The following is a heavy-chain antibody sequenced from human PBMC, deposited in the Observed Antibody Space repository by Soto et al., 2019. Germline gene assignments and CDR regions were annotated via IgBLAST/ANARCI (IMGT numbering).Heavy chain of an antibody. Sequence: GASVKVSCKASGYTFTSYYMHWVRQAPGQGLEWMGIINPIGGSTSYAQKFQGRVTMTGDTSTSTVYMELSSLRSEDKPVYYCATVSVEVSAAILVYSYYYGMDVWVQGSTVTVSS. V-gene: IGHV1-46*01. CDR1: GYTFTSYY. CDR2: INPIGGST. CDR3: ATVSVEVSAAILVYSYYYGMDV. J-gene: IGHJ6*02. D-gene: IGHD2-2*02.